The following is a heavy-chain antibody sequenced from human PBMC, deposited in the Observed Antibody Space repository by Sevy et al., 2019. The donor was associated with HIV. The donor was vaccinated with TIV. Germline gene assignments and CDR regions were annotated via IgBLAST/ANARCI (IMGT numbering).Heavy chain of an antibody. CDR2: MNPNSGNT. D-gene: IGHD6-13*01. V-gene: IGHV1-8*01. J-gene: IGHJ6*02. CDR3: ARGVSSSSWYFVSDYYYGMDV. Sequence: ASVKVSCKASGYTFTSYDINWVRQATGQGLEWMGWMNPNSGNTGYSQKFQGRVTMTRNTSISTAYMELSSLRSEDTAVYYCARGVSSSSWYFVSDYYYGMDVWGQGTTVTVSS. CDR1: GYTFTSYD.